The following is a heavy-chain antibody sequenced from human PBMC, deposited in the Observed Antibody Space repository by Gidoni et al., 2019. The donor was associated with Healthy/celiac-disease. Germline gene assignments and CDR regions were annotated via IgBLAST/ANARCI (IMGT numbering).Heavy chain of an antibody. CDR1: GFTFSSYA. J-gene: IGHJ3*02. V-gene: IGHV3-30-3*01. CDR3: ARDHALKAFDI. CDR2: ISYDGTNK. Sequence: SCSASGFTFSSYAMHCVRQAPGKGLEWVAVISYDGTNKYDADPVKGRFTISRDNSKNTLDLQMNSLREEETAVYEGARDHALKAFDIWGEGTRVTVSS.